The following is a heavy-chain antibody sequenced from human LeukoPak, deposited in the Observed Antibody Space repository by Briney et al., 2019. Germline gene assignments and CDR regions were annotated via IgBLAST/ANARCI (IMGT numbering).Heavy chain of an antibody. Sequence: GGSLRLSCVACGFTFSDYYMSWIRQAPGRGLEWVSDISGSGSDLYYADSVKGRFTISRDNAKNSLYLQMNSLRAEDTAVYYCARSVDYYYTMDVWGQGTTVTVSS. CDR3: ARSVDYYYTMDV. D-gene: IGHD2-15*01. CDR1: GFTFSDYY. J-gene: IGHJ6*02. CDR2: ISGSGSDL. V-gene: IGHV3-11*01.